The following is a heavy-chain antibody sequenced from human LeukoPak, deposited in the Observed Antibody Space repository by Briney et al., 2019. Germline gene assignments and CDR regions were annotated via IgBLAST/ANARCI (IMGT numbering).Heavy chain of an antibody. CDR1: RFTFTNYA. Sequence: GGSLRLSCAASRFTFTNYAMGWVRQAPGKGLEWVSTISGSGDSTYYADSVKGRFTISRDNSKNTLSLQMNSLRAEDTAVYYCARLGGSYYTYWGQGTLVTVSS. CDR3: ARLGGSYYTY. J-gene: IGHJ4*02. D-gene: IGHD1-26*01. V-gene: IGHV3-23*01. CDR2: ISGSGDST.